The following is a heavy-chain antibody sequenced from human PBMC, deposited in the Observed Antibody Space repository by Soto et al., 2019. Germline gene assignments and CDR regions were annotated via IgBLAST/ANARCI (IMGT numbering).Heavy chain of an antibody. CDR2: IIPKFGTS. Sequence: QVQLVQSGAEVRKPGSSVKVSCKASGGTFSNYAITWVRQAPGQGLEWMGGIIPKFGTSNYAQKFQDRITITADESTSTAYMELSSLRSEDTAVYYCARDLNWSRYQFDYWGQGTLVTVSS. V-gene: IGHV1-69*12. D-gene: IGHD1-20*01. CDR1: GGTFSNYA. J-gene: IGHJ4*02. CDR3: ARDLNWSRYQFDY.